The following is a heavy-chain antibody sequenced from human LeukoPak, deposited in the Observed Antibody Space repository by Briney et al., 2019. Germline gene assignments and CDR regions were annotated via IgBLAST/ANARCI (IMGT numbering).Heavy chain of an antibody. CDR1: GFTFSDFY. CDR2: ISSSGSTV. D-gene: IGHD5-18*01. Sequence: PGGSLRLSCAASGFTFSDFYMSWIRQAPGKGLERVSYISSSGSTVYYADSVEGRFTISRDNAKNSLSLQMNSLRAEDTAVYYCVRVAGAMVYRDAFDNWGQGTMVTVSS. CDR3: VRVAGAMVYRDAFDN. V-gene: IGHV3-11*01. J-gene: IGHJ3*02.